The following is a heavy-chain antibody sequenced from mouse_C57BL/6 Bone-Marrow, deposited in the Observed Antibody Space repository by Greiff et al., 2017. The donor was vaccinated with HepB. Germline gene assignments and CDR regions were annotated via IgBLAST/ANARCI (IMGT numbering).Heavy chain of an antibody. CDR2: IDPSDSYT. J-gene: IGHJ4*01. CDR3: ARGSSGLYAMDY. Sequence: QVQLQQSGAELVRPGTSVKLSCKASGYTFTSYWMHWVKQRPGQGLEWIGVIDPSDSYTNYNQKFKGKATLTVDTSSSTAYMQLSSLTSEDSAVYYCARGSSGLYAMDYWGQGTSVTVSS. CDR1: GYTFTSYW. V-gene: IGHV1-59*01. D-gene: IGHD1-3*01.